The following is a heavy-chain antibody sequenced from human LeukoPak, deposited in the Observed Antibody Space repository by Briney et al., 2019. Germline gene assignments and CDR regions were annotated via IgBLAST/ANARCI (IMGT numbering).Heavy chain of an antibody. D-gene: IGHD3-10*01. V-gene: IGHV4-38-2*02. J-gene: IGHJ4*02. CDR1: GYSISSGYY. CDR2: IYHSGNT. Sequence: PSVTLSLTCTVSGYSISSGYYWGWIRQPPGKGLEWIGSIYHSGNTYYNPSLKSRVTISVDTSKNQFSLKLNSVTAADTAVYYCARVGMVRGVTLYFDYWGQGTLVTVSS. CDR3: ARVGMVRGVTLYFDY.